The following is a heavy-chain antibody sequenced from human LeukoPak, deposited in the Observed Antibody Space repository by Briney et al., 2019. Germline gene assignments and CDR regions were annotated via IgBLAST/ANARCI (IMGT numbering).Heavy chain of an antibody. V-gene: IGHV3-7*01. CDR1: GFTFSSYW. Sequence: GGSLRLSCAASGFTFSSYWMSWVRQAPGKGLEWVANIKQDGSEKYYVDSVKGRFTISRDNAKNSLYLQMNSLRAEDTAVYYCARDRRTWQLALFDYWGQGTLVTVSS. CDR3: ARDRRTWQLALFDY. J-gene: IGHJ4*02. CDR2: IKQDGSEK. D-gene: IGHD6-6*01.